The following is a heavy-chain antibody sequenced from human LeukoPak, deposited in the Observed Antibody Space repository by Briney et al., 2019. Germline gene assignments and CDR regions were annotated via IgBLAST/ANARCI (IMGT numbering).Heavy chain of an antibody. V-gene: IGHV3-30-3*01. Sequence: GGSLRLSCAASGCTFSSYAMHWIRQAPGKGLEWMAVISYDGSNKYYADSVKGRFTISRDNSKNTLYLQMNSLRAEDTAVYYCAREGDYGLFDYWGQGTLVTVSS. CDR1: GCTFSSYA. CDR2: ISYDGSNK. J-gene: IGHJ4*02. CDR3: AREGDYGLFDY. D-gene: IGHD4/OR15-4a*01.